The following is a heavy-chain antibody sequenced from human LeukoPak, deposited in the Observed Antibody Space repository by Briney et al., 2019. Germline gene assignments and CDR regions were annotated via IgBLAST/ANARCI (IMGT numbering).Heavy chain of an antibody. Sequence: GGSLRLSCAASGFTYSDYAMSWVRQAPGKGLEWVSAITVNSGATYYADSVKGRFTISSDNSKSTLYLQMNSLRAEDTAVYYCAKDSGYGDCGGEYFQHWGQGTLVIVSS. CDR2: ITVNSGAT. J-gene: IGHJ1*01. CDR1: GFTYSDYA. CDR3: AKDSGYGDCGGEYFQH. V-gene: IGHV3-23*01. D-gene: IGHD4-17*01.